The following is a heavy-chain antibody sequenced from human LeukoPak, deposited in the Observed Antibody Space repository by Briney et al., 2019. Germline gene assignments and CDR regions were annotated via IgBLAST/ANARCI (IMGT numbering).Heavy chain of an antibody. V-gene: IGHV3-53*01. CDR3: ASTLYYSGSGSYYDY. CDR1: GFTVSSNY. D-gene: IGHD3-10*01. J-gene: IGHJ4*02. Sequence: PGGSLRLSCAASGFTVSSNYMSWVRQAPGKGLEWVSVIYSGGSTYYADSVKGRFTISRDNSKNTLYLQMNSLRAQDTAVYYCASTLYYSGSGSYYDYWGQGTLVTVSS. CDR2: IYSGGST.